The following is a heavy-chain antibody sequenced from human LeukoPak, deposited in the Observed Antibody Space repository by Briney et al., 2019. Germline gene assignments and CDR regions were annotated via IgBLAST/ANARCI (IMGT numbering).Heavy chain of an antibody. CDR1: GFTFSSYG. CDR2: ISYDGSNK. CDR3: ARGTEMATMGSWFDP. Sequence: GGSLRLSCAASGFTFSSYGMHWVRQAPGKGLEWVAVISYDGSNKYYADSVKGRFTISRDNSKNTLYLQMNSLRAEDTAVYYCARGTEMATMGSWFDPWGQGTLVTVSS. D-gene: IGHD5-24*01. V-gene: IGHV3-30*03. J-gene: IGHJ5*02.